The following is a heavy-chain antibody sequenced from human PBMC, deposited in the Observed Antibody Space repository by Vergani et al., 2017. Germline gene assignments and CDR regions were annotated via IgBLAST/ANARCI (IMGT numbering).Heavy chain of an antibody. D-gene: IGHD3-10*01. CDR2: VYTSGMT. Sequence: QVRLQESGPGLVKPSETLSLTCTVSGGSISSSSYYWGWIRQPPGKGLEWIGRVYTSGMTNYNPSLKSRVTILVDRSKSQLSLKLTSVTAGDTAVYFCARELSYYYGSGSDDYNPYYYEGMDVWGPGTTVTVSS. CDR1: GGSISSSSYY. CDR3: ARELSYYYGSGSDDYNPYYYEGMDV. J-gene: IGHJ6*02. V-gene: IGHV4-39*07.